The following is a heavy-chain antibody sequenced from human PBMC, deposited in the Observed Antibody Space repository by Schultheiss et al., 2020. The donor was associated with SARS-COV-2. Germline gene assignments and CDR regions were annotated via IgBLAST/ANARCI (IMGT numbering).Heavy chain of an antibody. CDR3: ARDLSVLMVYGSYGMDV. CDR2: INSNGSST. V-gene: IGHV3-74*01. D-gene: IGHD2-8*01. CDR1: GFTFSSYW. Sequence: GGSLRLSCAASGFTFSSYWMHWVRQAPGKGLVWVSRINSNGSSTSYADSVKGRFTISRDNAKNTLYLQMNSLRAEDTAVYYCARDLSVLMVYGSYGMDVWGQGTTVTVSS. J-gene: IGHJ6*02.